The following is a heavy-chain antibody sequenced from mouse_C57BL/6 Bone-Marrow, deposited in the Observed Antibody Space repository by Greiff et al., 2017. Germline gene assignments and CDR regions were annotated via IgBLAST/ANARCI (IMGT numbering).Heavy chain of an antibody. Sequence: VQLQQPGAELVKPGASVKMSCKASGYTFTSYWITWVKQRPGQGLEWIGDIYPGSGSTNYNEKFKSKATLTVDTSSSTAYMQLSSLTSEDSAVYYCAWGDYDYWYFDVWGTGTTVTVSS. CDR3: AWGDYDYWYFDV. D-gene: IGHD2-4*01. CDR1: GYTFTSYW. CDR2: IYPGSGST. J-gene: IGHJ1*03. V-gene: IGHV1-55*01.